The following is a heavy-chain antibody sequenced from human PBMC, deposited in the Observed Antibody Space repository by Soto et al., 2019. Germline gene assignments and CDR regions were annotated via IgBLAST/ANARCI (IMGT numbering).Heavy chain of an antibody. Sequence: QVQLQESGPGLVKPSQTLSLTCTVSGGSISSGDYYWSWIRQPPGKGLEWIGYIYYSGSAYYNPSRKSRFTISVDTSKNQFSLRLSSVTAADTAVYFCARGPYDILTGCNYFDYWGQGTRVTVSS. V-gene: IGHV4-30-4*01. CDR1: GGSISSGDYY. J-gene: IGHJ4*02. D-gene: IGHD3-9*01. CDR2: IYYSGSA. CDR3: ARGPYDILTGCNYFDY.